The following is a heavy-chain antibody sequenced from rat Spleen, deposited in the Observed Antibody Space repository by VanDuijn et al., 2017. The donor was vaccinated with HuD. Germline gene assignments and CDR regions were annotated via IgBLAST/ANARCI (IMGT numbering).Heavy chain of an antibody. CDR1: GLSLTSYT. D-gene: IGHD4-3*01. V-gene: IGHV2-6*01. Sequence: QVQLTESGPGLVQPSQALSLTCTVSGLSLTSYTVSWVRQPPGKGLEWIAAISSGGSTYYNSALKSRLSISRDTSKSQVFLKMNSLQTEDTAMSFCARSGRDWGQGVMVTVSS. J-gene: IGHJ2*01. CDR2: ISSGGST. CDR3: ARSGRD.